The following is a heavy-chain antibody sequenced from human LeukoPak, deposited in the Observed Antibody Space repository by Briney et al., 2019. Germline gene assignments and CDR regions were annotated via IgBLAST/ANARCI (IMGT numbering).Heavy chain of an antibody. CDR3: AKGCYDSSGYYHSPPDY. J-gene: IGHJ4*02. D-gene: IGHD3-22*01. CDR1: GFTFDDYA. V-gene: IGHV3-9*01. Sequence: GGSLRLSCAASGFTFDDYAMHWVRQAPGKGLEWVSGISWNSGSIGYADSVKGRFTISRDNAKNSLYLQMNSLRAEDTALYYCAKGCYDSSGYYHSPPDYWGQGTLVTVSS. CDR2: ISWNSGSI.